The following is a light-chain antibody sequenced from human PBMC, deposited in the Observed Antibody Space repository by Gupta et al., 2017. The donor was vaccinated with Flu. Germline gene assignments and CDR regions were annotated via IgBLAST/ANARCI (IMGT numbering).Light chain of an antibody. V-gene: IGKV3-20*01. Sequence: ENVLPQSPGTLSLSPGERATLSCRASQNVINSYLGWYQQRPAQSPRLIIYGASTRAIGNSGRFRGSGEYKDFTLTSSLRQNEGCAWYYEQQDCSSGTFGQGTKVEIK. CDR2: GAS. CDR1: QNVINSY. J-gene: IGKJ1*01. CDR3: QQDCSSGT.